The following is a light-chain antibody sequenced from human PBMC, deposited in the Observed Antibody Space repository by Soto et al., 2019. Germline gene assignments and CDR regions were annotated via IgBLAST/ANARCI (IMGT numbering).Light chain of an antibody. Sequence: DIQMTQSPSAMSASVGDRVTITCRASQDISGYLAWFQQKPGKAPKRLIYYASSLESGVPSRFSGSRSGTEFTLTISGLQPEDFATYYCLHHNTFPPFTFGQGTKLEIK. CDR3: LHHNTFPPFT. V-gene: IGKV1-17*03. CDR2: YAS. J-gene: IGKJ2*01. CDR1: QDISGY.